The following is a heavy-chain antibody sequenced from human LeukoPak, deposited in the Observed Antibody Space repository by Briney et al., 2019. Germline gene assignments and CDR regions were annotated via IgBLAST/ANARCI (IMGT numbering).Heavy chain of an antibody. V-gene: IGHV3-21*01. J-gene: IGHJ4*02. CDR2: ISSSSSYI. D-gene: IGHD3-10*01. CDR3: ARDLMVRGAYFDY. CDR1: GFTFSTYW. Sequence: GGSLRLSCAASGFTFSTYWMSWVRQAPGKGLEWVSSISSSSSYIYYADSVKGRFTISRDDAKNSLYLQMNSLRAEDTAVYYCARDLMVRGAYFDYWGQGTLVTVSS.